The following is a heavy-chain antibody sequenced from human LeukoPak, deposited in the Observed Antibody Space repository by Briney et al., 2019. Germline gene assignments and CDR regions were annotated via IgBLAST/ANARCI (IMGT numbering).Heavy chain of an antibody. CDR1: GGSISSYY. J-gene: IGHJ5*02. D-gene: IGHD6-6*01. Sequence: PSETLSLTCTVSGGSISSYYWSWIRQPPGKGLEWIGYIYYSGSTNYNPSLKSRVTISVDTSKNQFSLKLSSVTAADTAVYYCARERAAPNWFDPWGQGTLVTVSS. V-gene: IGHV4-59*12. CDR2: IYYSGST. CDR3: ARERAAPNWFDP.